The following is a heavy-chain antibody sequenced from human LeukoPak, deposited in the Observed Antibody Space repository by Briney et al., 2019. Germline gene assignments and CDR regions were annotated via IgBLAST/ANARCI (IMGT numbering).Heavy chain of an antibody. CDR2: IFYSGNT. CDR1: GGSVSSGSFH. J-gene: IGHJ4*02. V-gene: IGHV4-61*01. Sequence: PSETLSLTCTVSGGSVSSGSFHWSWIRQPPGKGLEWIGNIFYSGNTNYNPSLKSRVTISVDTSKNQFSLKLSSVTAADTAVYYCARRLVGRTFDYWGQGTLVTVSS. CDR3: ARRLVGRTFDY. D-gene: IGHD3-10*01.